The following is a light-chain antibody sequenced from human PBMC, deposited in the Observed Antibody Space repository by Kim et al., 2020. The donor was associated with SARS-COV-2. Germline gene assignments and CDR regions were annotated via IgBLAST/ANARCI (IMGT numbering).Light chain of an antibody. CDR2: KAS. CDR3: QQYDRKPYT. CDR1: QSIDVW. Sequence: DIEMAQSPSALSASIGDRVTITCRASQSIDVWLAWYQQKPGRAPNLLIYKASTLESGVPSRFSGSGSGTEFILTVSSLQPDDSATYYCQQYDRKPYTFGQGTKLEI. J-gene: IGKJ2*01. V-gene: IGKV1-5*03.